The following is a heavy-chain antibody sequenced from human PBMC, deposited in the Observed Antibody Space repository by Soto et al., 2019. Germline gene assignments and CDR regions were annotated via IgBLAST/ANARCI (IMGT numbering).Heavy chain of an antibody. D-gene: IGHD4-17*01. CDR2: ISFDGGSK. V-gene: IGHV3-30*03. J-gene: IGHJ4*02. Sequence: SLILSFSASGFSFSSYCWHWVGQAPVKGLEWVALISFDGGSKYYEDSVKGRFTISRENSKNPLYLQMNGLRAEDTAVYYCARDTVTNQFDYWGQGTLVPVSS. CDR1: GFSFSSYC. CDR3: ARDTVTNQFDY.